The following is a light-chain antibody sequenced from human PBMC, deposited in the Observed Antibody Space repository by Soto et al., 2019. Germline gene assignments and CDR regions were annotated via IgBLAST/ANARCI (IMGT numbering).Light chain of an antibody. J-gene: IGLJ2*01. CDR2: RDD. CDR1: SSNLGSNY. Sequence: QSVLTQPPSASATPGQRITISCFGSSSNLGSNYGYWYQQLPGTAHKLLISRDDERPSGVPDRFSGPKSGTSASLAISGVRSEDEAVYFCAAWDDSLRAPVFGGGTKLTVL. V-gene: IGLV1-47*01. CDR3: AAWDDSLRAPV.